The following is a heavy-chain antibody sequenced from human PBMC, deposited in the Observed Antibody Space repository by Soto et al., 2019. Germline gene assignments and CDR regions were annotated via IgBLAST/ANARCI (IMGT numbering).Heavy chain of an antibody. Sequence: SPTLSLDCALSADSVNSNSTAWNWSRQSPSRGLEWLGRTYNRSKWYNDYAVSVQSRITINPDTSNSQFSLHLNSVTPEDTAVYYCARVNWHFGYYGMDVWGQGTTGTVSS. CDR3: ARVNWHFGYYGMDV. D-gene: IGHD1-7*01. CDR2: TYNRSKWYN. CDR1: ADSVNSNSTA. V-gene: IGHV6-1*01. J-gene: IGHJ6*02.